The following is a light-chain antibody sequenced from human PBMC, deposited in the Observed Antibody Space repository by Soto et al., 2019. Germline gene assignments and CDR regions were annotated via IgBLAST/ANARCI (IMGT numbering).Light chain of an antibody. J-gene: IGKJ1*01. CDR3: QNYNGAPWT. CDR2: AAS. CDR1: QGISSY. Sequence: DIQMTQSPSSLSASVGDRATITCRASQGISSYLVWYQQKPGTVPKLLIFAASTLQSGVPSRFSGSGSGTDFNLTISSLQPEDVATYYCQNYNGAPWTFGQGTKVEIK. V-gene: IGKV1-27*01.